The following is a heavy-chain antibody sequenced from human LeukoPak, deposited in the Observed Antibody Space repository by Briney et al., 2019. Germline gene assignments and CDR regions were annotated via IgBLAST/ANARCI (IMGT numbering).Heavy chain of an antibody. CDR3: ARGHTRITMLRGSRSAYYFDY. J-gene: IGHJ4*02. CDR1: GYSISSGYF. D-gene: IGHD3-10*01. Sequence: SETLSLTCTVSGYSISSGYFWGWIRQPPGKGLEWIGSVSHGRSPHYKPSLKSRVTMSLDTSKNQFSLKLSSVTAADTAVYYCARGHTRITMLRGSRSAYYFDYWGQGTLVTVSS. CDR2: VSHGRSP. V-gene: IGHV4-38-2*02.